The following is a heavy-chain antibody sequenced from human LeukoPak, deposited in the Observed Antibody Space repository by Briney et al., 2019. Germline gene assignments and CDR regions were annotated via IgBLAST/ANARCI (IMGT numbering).Heavy chain of an antibody. D-gene: IGHD2-15*01. CDR3: ASIYCSGGSCYSPFDY. Sequence: SETLSLTCTVSGGSISSGDYYWSWIRQPPGKGLEWIGYIYYSGSTYYNPSLKSRVTISVDTSKNQFSLKLSSVTAADTAVYYCASIYCSGGSCYSPFDYRGQGTLVTVSS. J-gene: IGHJ4*02. CDR2: IYYSGST. V-gene: IGHV4-30-4*08. CDR1: GGSISSGDYY.